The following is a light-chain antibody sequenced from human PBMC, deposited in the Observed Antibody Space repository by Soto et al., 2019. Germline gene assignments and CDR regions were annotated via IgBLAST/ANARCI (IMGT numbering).Light chain of an antibody. CDR1: QSVRSN. CDR2: DGS. Sequence: EIVMTQSPDTVYVSPGERATRSCRASQSVRSNLAWYQHKPGQAHGLXIYDGSTRALGIPARFSGSGSGTDFTLTISSLQPEDFATYYCKQLNSYPWTFGQGTKVDIK. V-gene: IGKV3-15*01. CDR3: KQLNSYPWT. J-gene: IGKJ1*01.